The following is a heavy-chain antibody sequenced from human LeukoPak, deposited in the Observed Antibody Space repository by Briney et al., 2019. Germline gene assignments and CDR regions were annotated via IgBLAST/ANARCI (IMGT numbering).Heavy chain of an antibody. J-gene: IGHJ6*03. CDR3: ASGSGSYRTPYYYMDV. CDR1: GFTVSSNY. D-gene: IGHD3-10*01. V-gene: IGHV3-53*01. CDR2: IYSGGST. Sequence: GGSLRLSCVASGFTVSSNYMSWVRQAPGKGLEWVSVIYSGGSTYYADSVKGRFTISRDNSKNTLYLQMNSLRAEDTAVYYCASGSGSYRTPYYYMDVWGTRTTVTVSS.